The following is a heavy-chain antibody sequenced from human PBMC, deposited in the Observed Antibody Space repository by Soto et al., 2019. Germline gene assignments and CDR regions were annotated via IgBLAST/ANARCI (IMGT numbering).Heavy chain of an antibody. CDR2: IRSKAYGGTT. CDR3: TRDPDYYGSGSYYRFDY. D-gene: IGHD3-10*01. V-gene: IGHV3-49*03. CDR1: GFAFGDYA. Sequence: PGGSLRLSCTASGFAFGDYAMSWFRQAPGKGLEWVGFIRSKAYGGTTEYAASVKGRFTISRDDSKSIAYLQMNSLKTEDTAVYYCTRDPDYYGSGSYYRFDYWGQGTLVTVSS. J-gene: IGHJ4*02.